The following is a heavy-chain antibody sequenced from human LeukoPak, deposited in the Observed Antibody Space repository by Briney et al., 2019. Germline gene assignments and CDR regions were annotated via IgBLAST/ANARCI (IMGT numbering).Heavy chain of an antibody. CDR3: ARVPYSSGWTVAEYFQH. CDR1: GYTFTSYD. Sequence: ASVKVSCKASGYTFTSYDINWVRQATGQGLEWMGWISAYNGNTNYAQKLQGRVTMTTDTSTSTAYMELRSLRSDDTAVYYCARVPYSSGWTVAEYFQHWGQGTLVTVSS. J-gene: IGHJ1*01. V-gene: IGHV1-18*01. CDR2: ISAYNGNT. D-gene: IGHD6-19*01.